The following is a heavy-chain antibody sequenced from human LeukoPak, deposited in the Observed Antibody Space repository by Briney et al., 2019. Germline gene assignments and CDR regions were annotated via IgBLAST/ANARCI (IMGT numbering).Heavy chain of an antibody. CDR3: ARWATYSGSWSWFDP. CDR1: GDSISRYY. Sequence: SSETLSLTCTVSGDSISRYYWSWIRQPPGKGLEWIGYIYYSGSTNYNPSLKSRVTISLDTSKNQFSLKLSSVTAADTAVYYCARWATYSGSWSWFDPWGQGTLVTVSS. CDR2: IYYSGST. V-gene: IGHV4-59*01. D-gene: IGHD1-26*01. J-gene: IGHJ5*02.